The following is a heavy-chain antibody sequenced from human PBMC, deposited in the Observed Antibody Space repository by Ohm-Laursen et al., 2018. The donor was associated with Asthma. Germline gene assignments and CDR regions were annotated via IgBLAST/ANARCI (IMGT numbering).Heavy chain of an antibody. Sequence: SLRLSCAASGFTFSDYYMSWIRQAPGKGLEWVSYISSSGSTIYYADSVKGRFTISRDNAKNSLYLQMNSLRAEDTAVYYCARSYYDFWSGPTPNWFDPWGQGTLVTVSS. CDR3: ARSYYDFWSGPTPNWFDP. V-gene: IGHV3-11*04. CDR2: ISSSGSTI. D-gene: IGHD3-3*01. J-gene: IGHJ5*02. CDR1: GFTFSDYY.